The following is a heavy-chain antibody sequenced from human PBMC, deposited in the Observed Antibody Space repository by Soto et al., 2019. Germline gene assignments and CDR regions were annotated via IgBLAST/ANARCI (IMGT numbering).Heavy chain of an antibody. CDR3: TTDIVLMVYAIPVRFDP. V-gene: IGHV3-15*01. CDR1: GFTFSNAW. CDR2: IKSKTDGGTT. D-gene: IGHD2-8*01. J-gene: IGHJ5*02. Sequence: GGSLRLSCAASGFTFSNAWMSWVRQAPGKGLEWVGRIKSKTDGGTTDYAAPVKGRFTISRDDSKNTLYLQMNSLKTEDTAVYYCTTDIVLMVYAIPVRFDPWGQGTLVTVSS.